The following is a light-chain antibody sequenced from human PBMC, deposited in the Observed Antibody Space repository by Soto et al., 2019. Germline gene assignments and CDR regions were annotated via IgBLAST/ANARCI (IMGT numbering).Light chain of an antibody. Sequence: EIVVTQSPATLSVSPGERVTLSCRASQSVSSSLAWYQQRPGQAPRLLIYDTSTRAAGIAARFSGSGSGTEFTLTISSLQSEDSAVYYCQQYDDWLRLTFGGGTKV. CDR1: QSVSSS. CDR3: QQYDDWLRLT. J-gene: IGKJ4*01. V-gene: IGKV3-15*01. CDR2: DTS.